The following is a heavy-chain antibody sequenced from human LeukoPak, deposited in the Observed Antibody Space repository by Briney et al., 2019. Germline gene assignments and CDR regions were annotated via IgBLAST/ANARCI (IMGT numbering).Heavy chain of an antibody. V-gene: IGHV4-34*01. CDR2: INHSGST. D-gene: IGHD5-12*01. CDR3: ARGRGRATVYFDC. Sequence: SETLSLTCAVYGGSFSGYYWSWIRQPPGKGLEWIGEINHSGSTNYNPSLKSRVTISVDTSKNQFSLKLSSVTAADTAVYYCARGRGRATVYFDCWGQGTLVTVSS. J-gene: IGHJ4*02. CDR1: GGSFSGYY.